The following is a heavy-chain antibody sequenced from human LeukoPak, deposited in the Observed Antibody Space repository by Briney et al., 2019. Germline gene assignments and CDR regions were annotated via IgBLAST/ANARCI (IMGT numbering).Heavy chain of an antibody. V-gene: IGHV3-30*04. CDR1: GFTFNRYA. CDR2: ISYDGSYK. Sequence: GGSLRLSCAASGFTFNRYAMHWVRQAPGKGLEWVAVISYDGSYKYYADSVKGRFTISRDNAKNSLYLQMNSLRAEDTAVCYCARESGYYLEFDYWGQGTLVTVSS. CDR3: ARESGYYLEFDY. J-gene: IGHJ4*02. D-gene: IGHD3-22*01.